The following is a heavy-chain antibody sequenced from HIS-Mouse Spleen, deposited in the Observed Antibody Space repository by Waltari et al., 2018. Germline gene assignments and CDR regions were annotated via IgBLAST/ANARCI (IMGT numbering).Heavy chain of an antibody. V-gene: IGHV1-69*04. D-gene: IGHD6-6*01. Sequence: QVQLVQSGAEVKKPGSSVKVSCKASGGTFSSYAISWVRQAPGQGLEWMGRIIPILGIANDEQKFQGRVTITADKSTSTAYMELSSLRSEDTAVYYCARDSGQLANYFDYWGQGTLVTVSS. CDR2: IIPILGIA. CDR1: GGTFSSYA. CDR3: ARDSGQLANYFDY. J-gene: IGHJ4*02.